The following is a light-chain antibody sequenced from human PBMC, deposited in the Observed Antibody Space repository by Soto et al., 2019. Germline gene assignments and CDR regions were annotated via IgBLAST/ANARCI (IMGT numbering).Light chain of an antibody. J-gene: IGLJ1*01. CDR3: CSYVGASTYV. Sequence: QSALTPPASVSGSPGQSITISCTGTTSFVGSYNFVSWYQQLPGKAPQVLIYEDTKRPSGVSNRFSGSISGSTASLTISGLQAEDEADYHCCSYVGASTYVFGTGTKVTVL. V-gene: IGLV2-23*01. CDR2: EDT. CDR1: TSFVGSYNF.